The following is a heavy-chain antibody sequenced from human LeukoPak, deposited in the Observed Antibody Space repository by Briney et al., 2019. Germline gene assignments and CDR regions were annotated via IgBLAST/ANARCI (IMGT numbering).Heavy chain of an antibody. Sequence: ASVKVSCKASGGTFSSYAISWVRQAPGQGLEWMGWISAYNGNTNYAQKLQGRVTMTTDTSTSTAYMELRSLRSDDTAVYYCARGEAYSSSWYFVDYWGQGTLVTVSS. D-gene: IGHD6-13*01. CDR2: ISAYNGNT. CDR1: GGTFSSYA. CDR3: ARGEAYSSSWYFVDY. V-gene: IGHV1-18*01. J-gene: IGHJ4*02.